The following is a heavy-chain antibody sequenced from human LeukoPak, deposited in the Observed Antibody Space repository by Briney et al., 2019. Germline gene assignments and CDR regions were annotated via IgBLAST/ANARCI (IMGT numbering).Heavy chain of an antibody. D-gene: IGHD6-19*01. J-gene: IGHJ4*02. V-gene: IGHV4-34*01. CDR3: ARSSGWYSYYFDY. Sequence: SETLSLTCAVYGGSFSDYYWSWIRQPPGKGLEWIGEINHSGSTNYNPPLKSRVTISVDTSKNQFSLKLSSVTAADTAVYYCARSSGWYSYYFDYWGQGTLVTVSS. CDR1: GGSFSDYY. CDR2: INHSGST.